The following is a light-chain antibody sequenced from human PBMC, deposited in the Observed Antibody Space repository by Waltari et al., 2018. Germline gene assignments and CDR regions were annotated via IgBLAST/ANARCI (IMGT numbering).Light chain of an antibody. V-gene: IGLV3-19*01. CDR1: SLRSYY. CDR2: GKN. Sequence: SSELTQDPAVSVALGQTVRITCQGDSLRSYYASWYQQKPGQAPVLVIYGKNNRPSGIPDRFSGSSSGNTASLTITGAQAEDEADYYCNSRDSSGNQPYWVFGGGTKLTVL. CDR3: NSRDSSGNQPYWV. J-gene: IGLJ3*02.